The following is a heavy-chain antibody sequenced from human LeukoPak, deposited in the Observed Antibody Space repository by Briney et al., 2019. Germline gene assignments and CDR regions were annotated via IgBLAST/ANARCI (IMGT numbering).Heavy chain of an antibody. CDR2: IYYTGST. V-gene: IGHV4-59*05. Sequence: SETLTLTCTVSGGSISSHYWSWIRQPPGKGLEWIGSIYYTGSTYYNPSLKSRVTVSVDTSKNQFSLKLSSVTAADTAVYYCARHTKGVGPVFDIWGQGTMVTVSS. CDR1: GGSISSHY. D-gene: IGHD1-26*01. J-gene: IGHJ3*02. CDR3: ARHTKGVGPVFDI.